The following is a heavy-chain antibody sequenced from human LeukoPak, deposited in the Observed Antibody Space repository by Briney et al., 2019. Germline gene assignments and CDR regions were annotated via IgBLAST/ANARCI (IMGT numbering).Heavy chain of an antibody. Sequence: SETLSLTCTVSGGSISSYYWSWIRQPPGKGLEWIGYIYYSGSTNYNPSLKSRVTISVDTSKNQFSLKLSSVTAADTAVHYCARLHYYDSSGYYYSFDYWGQGTLVTVSS. CDR2: IYYSGST. V-gene: IGHV4-59*01. CDR3: ARLHYYDSSGYYYSFDY. CDR1: GGSISSYY. J-gene: IGHJ4*02. D-gene: IGHD3-22*01.